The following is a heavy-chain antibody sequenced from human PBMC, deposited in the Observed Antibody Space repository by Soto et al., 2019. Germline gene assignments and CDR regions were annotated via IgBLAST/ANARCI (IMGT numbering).Heavy chain of an antibody. V-gene: IGHV3-30-3*01. CDR1: GFTFSSYA. CDR3: AREPPRVVTNQGGSRN. Sequence: GGSLRLSCAASGFTFSSYAMHWVRQAPGKGLEWVAVISYDGSNKYYADSVKGRFTISRDNSKNTLYLQMNSLRAEDTAVYYCAREPPRVVTNQGGSRNWGQGTLVTVSS. CDR2: ISYDGSNK. J-gene: IGHJ4*02. D-gene: IGHD3-3*01.